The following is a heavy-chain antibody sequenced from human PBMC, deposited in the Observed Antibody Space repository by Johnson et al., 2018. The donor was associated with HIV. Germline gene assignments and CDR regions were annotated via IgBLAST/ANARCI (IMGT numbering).Heavy chain of an antibody. CDR2: INWNGGGT. J-gene: IGHJ3*02. D-gene: IGHD4-17*01. CDR1: GFTFDDYG. Sequence: MQLVESGGGVVRPGGSLRLSCAASGFTFDDYGMSWVRQAPGKGLEWVSGINWNGGGTGYVDSVKGRFTIARDNAKKSRYLQMNSLRAEDTALYYCATDVYGAREWRPAFDIWGQGTMVTVSS. V-gene: IGHV3-20*04. CDR3: ATDVYGAREWRPAFDI.